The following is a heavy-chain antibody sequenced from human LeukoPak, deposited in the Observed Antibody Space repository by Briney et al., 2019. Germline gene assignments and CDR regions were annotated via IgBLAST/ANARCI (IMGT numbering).Heavy chain of an antibody. CDR2: MYNSGST. CDR1: GGSISGSY. D-gene: IGHD2-2*01. Sequence: PSETLSLTCTVSGGSISGSYWSWIRQPPGKGLEWIAYMYNSGSTNYNPSLKSRVTISIDTSKNQFSLKLSSLTAADTAVYYCARIGYCSSTSCLAHYYYYMDVWGKGTTVTVSS. V-gene: IGHV4-59*01. J-gene: IGHJ6*03. CDR3: ARIGYCSSTSCLAHYYYYMDV.